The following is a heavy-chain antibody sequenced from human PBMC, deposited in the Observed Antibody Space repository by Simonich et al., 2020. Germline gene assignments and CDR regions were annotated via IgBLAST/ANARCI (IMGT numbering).Heavy chain of an antibody. V-gene: IGHV4-39*01. D-gene: IGHD6-6*01. CDR3: ARWAYSSSYFDY. Sequence: QLQLQESGPGLVKPSETLSLTCTVSGGSISSSSYYWGWIRQPPGKGLEWIGSIYDSGSTVYNPSLKSRVTISVDTSKNQFSLKLSSVTAADTAVYYCARWAYSSSYFDYWGQGTLVTVSS. J-gene: IGHJ4*02. CDR2: IYDSGST. CDR1: GGSISSSSYY.